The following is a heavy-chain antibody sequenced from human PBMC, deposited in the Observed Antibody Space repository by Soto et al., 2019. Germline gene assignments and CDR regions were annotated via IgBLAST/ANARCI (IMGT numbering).Heavy chain of an antibody. CDR2: ISYDGNNK. Sequence: QVQLVESGGGVVQPGRSLRLSCAASGFTFSSYGMHWVRQAPGKGLEWVAVISYDGNNKYYADSVKGRFTISRDNSKNPLPLQMNSLRAEDTAVYYCAKNSKPWELLASLDCWGQGTLVTVSS. V-gene: IGHV3-30*18. CDR3: AKNSKPWELLASLDC. J-gene: IGHJ4*02. D-gene: IGHD1-26*01. CDR1: GFTFSSYG.